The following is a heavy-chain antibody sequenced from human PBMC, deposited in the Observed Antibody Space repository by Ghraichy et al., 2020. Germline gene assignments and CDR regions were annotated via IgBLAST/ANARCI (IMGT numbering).Heavy chain of an antibody. CDR1: GYTFTGYY. CDR3: ARDDSSSWTHDAFDI. J-gene: IGHJ3*02. V-gene: IGHV1-2*02. CDR2: INPNSGGT. D-gene: IGHD6-13*01. Sequence: ASVKVSCKASGYTFTGYYMHWVRQAPGQGLEWMGWINPNSGGTNYAQKFQGRVTMTRDTSISTAYMELSRLRSDDTAVYYCARDDSSSWTHDAFDIWGQGTMVTVSS.